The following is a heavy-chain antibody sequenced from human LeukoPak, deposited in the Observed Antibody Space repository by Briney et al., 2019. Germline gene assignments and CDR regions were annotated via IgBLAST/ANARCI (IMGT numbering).Heavy chain of an antibody. Sequence: NPSETLSLTCAVYGGSFSGYYWSWIRQPPGKGLEWIGEINHSGSTNYNPSLKSRVTTSVDTSKNQFSLKLSSVTAADTAVYYCANLVVTNLDAFDIWGQVTMVTVSS. V-gene: IGHV4-34*01. CDR2: INHSGST. D-gene: IGHD3-22*01. CDR1: GGSFSGYY. CDR3: ANLVVTNLDAFDI. J-gene: IGHJ3*02.